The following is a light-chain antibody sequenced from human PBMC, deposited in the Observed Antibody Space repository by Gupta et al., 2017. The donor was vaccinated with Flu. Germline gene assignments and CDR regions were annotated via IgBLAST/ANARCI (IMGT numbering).Light chain of an antibody. CDR1: QTISTW. Sequence: DIQMTQSPSILSASVGDRVTITCRASQTISTWLAWYQQKPGKAPKLLMYKASTLEKGVPSRFSGSGSGAEFILTITSLQPDDFATYYCQHDYTYPWTFGQGTKVEIK. J-gene: IGKJ1*01. CDR2: KAS. V-gene: IGKV1-5*03. CDR3: QHDYTYPWT.